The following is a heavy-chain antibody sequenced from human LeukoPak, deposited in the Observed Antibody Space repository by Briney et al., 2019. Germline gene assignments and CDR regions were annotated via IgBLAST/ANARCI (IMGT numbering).Heavy chain of an antibody. V-gene: IGHV1-3*01. CDR3: AREFDWLLSFDY. J-gene: IGHJ4*02. CDR2: INAGNGNT. Sequence: ASAKVSCKASGYTFTSYAMHWVRQAPGQRLEWMGWINAGNGNTKYSQKFQGRVTITRDTSASTAYMELSSLRSEDTAVYYCAREFDWLLSFDYWGQGTLVTVSS. CDR1: GYTFTSYA. D-gene: IGHD3-9*01.